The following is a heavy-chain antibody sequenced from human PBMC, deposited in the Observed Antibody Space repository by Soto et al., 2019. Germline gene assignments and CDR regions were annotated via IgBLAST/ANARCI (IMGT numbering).Heavy chain of an antibody. CDR3: ARGSGYEQIYYYYGMDV. Sequence: QVRLVESGGGVVQPGRSLRLSCAASGFTFSSYAMHWVRQAPGKGLEWVAVISYDGSNKYYADSVKGRFTISRDNSKNTLYLQMNSLRAEDTAVYYCARGSGYEQIYYYYGMDVWGQGTTVTVSS. V-gene: IGHV3-30-3*01. J-gene: IGHJ6*02. CDR2: ISYDGSNK. CDR1: GFTFSSYA. D-gene: IGHD5-12*01.